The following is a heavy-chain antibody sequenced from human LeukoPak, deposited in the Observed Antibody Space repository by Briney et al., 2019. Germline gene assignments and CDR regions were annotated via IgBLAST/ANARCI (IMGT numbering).Heavy chain of an antibody. J-gene: IGHJ4*02. CDR1: GYTFTSYA. CDR2: INPNSGGT. CDR3: ARALTMITHFDY. Sequence: ASVKVSCKASGYTFTSYAMHWVRQAPGQGLEWMGWINPNSGGTNYAQKFQGRVTMTRDTSISTAYMELSRLRSDDTAVYYCARALTMITHFDYWGQGTLVTVSS. V-gene: IGHV1-2*02. D-gene: IGHD3-22*01.